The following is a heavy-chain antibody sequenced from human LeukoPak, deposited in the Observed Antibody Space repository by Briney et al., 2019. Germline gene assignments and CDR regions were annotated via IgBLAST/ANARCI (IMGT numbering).Heavy chain of an antibody. J-gene: IGHJ4*02. CDR1: GGSISSGSYY. CDR2: MYYSGTT. Sequence: SSETLSLTCTVSGGSISSGSYYWGWIRQPPGKGRGWSASMYYSGTTFYSPSPKSRVTISVDTSKNQLSLKLGSVTAADTAVYYCGRHPPRDGSAFDYWGQGTLVTVSS. V-gene: IGHV4-39*01. CDR3: GRHPPRDGSAFDY.